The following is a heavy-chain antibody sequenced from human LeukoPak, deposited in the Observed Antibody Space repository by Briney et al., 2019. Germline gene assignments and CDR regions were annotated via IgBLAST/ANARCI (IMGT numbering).Heavy chain of an antibody. CDR2: IYLGDSDT. V-gene: IGHV5-51*01. CDR1: GYSFTTYW. J-gene: IGHJ2*01. CDR3: ARIPSHGGYFDL. Sequence: GESLKISCQGSGYSFTTYWIAWVRQMPGKDLEWMGIIYLGDSDTRYSPSFQGQVTISADKSITTAYLQWSSLKASDTAMYYCARIPSHGGYFDLWGRGTLVTVSS. D-gene: IGHD5-24*01.